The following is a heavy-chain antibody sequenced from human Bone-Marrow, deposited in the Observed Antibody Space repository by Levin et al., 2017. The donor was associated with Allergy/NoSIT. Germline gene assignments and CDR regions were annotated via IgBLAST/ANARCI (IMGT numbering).Heavy chain of an antibody. V-gene: IGHV4-4*02. D-gene: IGHD3-16*01. J-gene: IGHJ4*02. Sequence: PSETLSLTCAVSGASVSHVNWWSWVRQPPEKGLEWIGEVYHSGTTNYNPSLKSRVTVSIDKSKNEFSLKVTSVTAADTAVYYCASYTDKGFDSWGQGLLVAVSS. CDR2: VYHSGTT. CDR1: GASVSHVNW. CDR3: ASYTDKGFDS.